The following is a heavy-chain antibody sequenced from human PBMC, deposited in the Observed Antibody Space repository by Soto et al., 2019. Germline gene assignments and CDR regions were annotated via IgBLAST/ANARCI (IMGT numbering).Heavy chain of an antibody. J-gene: IGHJ4*02. CDR3: ARDANHGFSSSWFLDF. V-gene: IGHV3-33*01. D-gene: IGHD6-13*01. CDR1: GVALRRYG. CDR2: IYSGGSNE. Sequence: PGGGLRLSCGGSGVALRRYGMHGVRQAPGKGLEWVAIIYSGGSNEYYADSVKGRFTISRDNSRNTLDLQMSSLRVEDTAVYYCARDANHGFSSSWFLDFWGQGT.